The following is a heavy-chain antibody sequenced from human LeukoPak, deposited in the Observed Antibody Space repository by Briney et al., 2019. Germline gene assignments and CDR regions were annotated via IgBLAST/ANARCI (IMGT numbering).Heavy chain of an antibody. CDR1: GFTFSSYA. V-gene: IGHV3-64*01. CDR2: ISSNGGST. CDR3: ARTRGYGDYIDAFDI. J-gene: IGHJ3*02. Sequence: GGSLRLSCAASGFTFSSYAMHWVRQAPGKGLEYVSAISSNGGSTYYANSVKGRFTISRDNSKNTLYLQMGSLRAEDMAVYYCARTRGYGDYIDAFDIWGQGTMVTVSS. D-gene: IGHD4-17*01.